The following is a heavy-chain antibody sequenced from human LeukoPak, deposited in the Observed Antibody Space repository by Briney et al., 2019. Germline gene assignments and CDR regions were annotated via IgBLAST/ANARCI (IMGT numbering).Heavy chain of an antibody. V-gene: IGHV4-59*01. Sequence: PSETLSLTCTVSGGSISSYYWSWIRQPPGKGLEWIGYIYYSGSTNYNPSLKSRVTISVDTSKNQFSLKLSSVTAADTAVYYCARDGCYGSGSWGWFDPWGQGTLVTVSS. D-gene: IGHD3-10*01. CDR3: ARDGCYGSGSWGWFDP. CDR1: GGSISSYY. J-gene: IGHJ5*02. CDR2: IYYSGST.